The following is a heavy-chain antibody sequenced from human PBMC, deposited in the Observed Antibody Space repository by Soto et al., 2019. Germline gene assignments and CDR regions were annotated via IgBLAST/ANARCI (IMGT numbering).Heavy chain of an antibody. V-gene: IGHV3-48*03. CDR3: ARDPNYDFWSGYRNKEGTYGMDV. Sequence: LRLSCAASGFAFSGFEMNWVRQAPGKGLEWVSYISSGASNMYYADSVKGRFTISRDNAQSSLYLQMNSLRVEDTAVYYCARDPNYDFWSGYRNKEGTYGMDVWGQGTTVTVSS. D-gene: IGHD3-3*01. CDR2: ISSGASNM. CDR1: GFAFSGFE. J-gene: IGHJ6*02.